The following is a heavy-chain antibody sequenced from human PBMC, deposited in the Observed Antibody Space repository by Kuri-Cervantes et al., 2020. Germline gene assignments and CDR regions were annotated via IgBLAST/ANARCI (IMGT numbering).Heavy chain of an antibody. CDR3: AKKVFDY. CDR1: GFTFSSYS. Sequence: GGSLRLSCAASGFTFSSYSMNWVRQAPGKGLEWVAVISYDGSNKYYADSVKGRFTISRDNSKNTLYLQMNSLRAEDTAVYYCAKKVFDYWGQGTLVTVSS. J-gene: IGHJ4*02. V-gene: IGHV3-30*18. CDR2: ISYDGSNK.